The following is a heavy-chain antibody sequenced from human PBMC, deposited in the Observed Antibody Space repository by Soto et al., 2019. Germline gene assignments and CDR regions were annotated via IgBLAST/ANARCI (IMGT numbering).Heavy chain of an antibody. J-gene: IGHJ6*02. Sequence: EVQLLESGGGLVQPGGSLRLSCAASGFTFSSYAMSWVRQAPGKGLEWVAAISGSGGSTYYADSVKGRFTISRDNSKNTLYLHMNSMRAEDTAVYYCAIAPGEWRGDYYYYGMDVWGQGTTVTVS. CDR2: ISGSGGST. V-gene: IGHV3-23*01. CDR3: AIAPGEWRGDYYYYGMDV. CDR1: GFTFSSYA. D-gene: IGHD3-10*01.